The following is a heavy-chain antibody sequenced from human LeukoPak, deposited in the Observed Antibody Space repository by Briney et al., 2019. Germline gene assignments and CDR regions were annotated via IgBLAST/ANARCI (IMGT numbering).Heavy chain of an antibody. CDR3: ASRQTLSSSWYAFDI. V-gene: IGHV3-33*01. Sequence: GRSLRLSCAASGFTFSSYGMHWVRQAPGKGLEWVAVIWYDGSNKYYADSVKGRFTISRDNSKNTLYLQMNSLRAEDTAVYYCASRQTLSSSWYAFDIWGQGTMVTVSS. D-gene: IGHD6-13*01. CDR2: IWYDGSNK. CDR1: GFTFSSYG. J-gene: IGHJ3*02.